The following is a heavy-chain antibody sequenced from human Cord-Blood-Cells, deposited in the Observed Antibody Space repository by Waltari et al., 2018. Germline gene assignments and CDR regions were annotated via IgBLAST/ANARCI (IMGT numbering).Heavy chain of an antibody. CDR2: ISSNGGST. CDR3: ARGHSSSWYAFDI. V-gene: IGHV3-64*01. D-gene: IGHD6-13*01. CDR1: GFTFSSFA. J-gene: IGHJ3*02. Sequence: EVQLVESGGGLVQPGGSLRLSCAASGFTFSSFALYWVRPAPGKGLEYVSAISSNGGSTYYANSVKGRFTISRDNSKNTLYLQMGSLRAEDMAVYYCARGHSSSWYAFDIWGQGTMVTVSS.